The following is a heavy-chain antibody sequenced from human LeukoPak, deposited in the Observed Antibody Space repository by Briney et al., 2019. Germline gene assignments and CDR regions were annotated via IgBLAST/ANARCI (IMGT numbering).Heavy chain of an antibody. Sequence: GRSLRLSCAASGFTFSSYAMHWVRQAPGKGLEWVAVISYDGSNKYYADSVKGRFTISRDSSRNTLYLQMNSLRAEDTAVYYCARDPGGGYCRGNSCFPNWGQGTLVTVSS. CDR3: ARDPGGGYCRGNSCFPN. J-gene: IGHJ4*02. CDR1: GFTFSSYA. V-gene: IGHV3-30*14. D-gene: IGHD2-15*01. CDR2: ISYDGSNK.